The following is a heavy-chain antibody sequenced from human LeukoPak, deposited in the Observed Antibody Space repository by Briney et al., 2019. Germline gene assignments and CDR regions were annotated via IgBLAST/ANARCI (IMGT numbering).Heavy chain of an antibody. CDR3: ARVDCSGCRCSYYFDY. CDR1: RGTFSRHA. CDR2: IIPILGIA. D-gene: IGHD2-15*01. J-gene: IGHJ4*02. V-gene: IGHV1-69*04. Sequence: ASVKVSYKASRGTFSRHAISWVRQAPGQGLEWMGRIIPILGIANYAQKFQGRVTITADKSTSTAYMELSSLRSEDTAVYYCARVDCSGCRCSYYFDYWGQGPLVTVSS.